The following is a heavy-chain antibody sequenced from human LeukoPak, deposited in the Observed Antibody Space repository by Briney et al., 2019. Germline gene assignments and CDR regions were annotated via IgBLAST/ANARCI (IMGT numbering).Heavy chain of an antibody. J-gene: IGHJ6*02. V-gene: IGHV3-23*01. CDR1: GFTFSSYA. CDR3: AKDEAPAAGSWNYYYGMDV. CDR2: IGGSGGST. Sequence: PGGSLRLSCVASGFTFSSYAISWVRQAPGKGLDWVSAIGGSGGSTYYADSVKGRFTVSRDDFKNTLYLQMNSLRVEDTAVYYCAKDEAPAAGSWNYYYGMDVWGQGTTVTVSS. D-gene: IGHD6-13*01.